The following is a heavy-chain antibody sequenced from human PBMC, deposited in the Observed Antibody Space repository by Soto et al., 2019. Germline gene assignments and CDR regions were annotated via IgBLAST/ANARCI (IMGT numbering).Heavy chain of an antibody. D-gene: IGHD6-19*01. V-gene: IGHV4-59*06. CDR3: ARDKVSSGWPDAFDI. J-gene: IGHJ3*02. CDR2: IYYSGST. CDR1: GGSISSYY. Sequence: SETRSLTCTVSGGSISSYYWSWIRQHPGKGLEWIGYIYYSGSTYYNPSLKSRVTISVDTSKNQFSLKLSSVTAADTAVYYCARDKVSSGWPDAFDIWGQGTMVT.